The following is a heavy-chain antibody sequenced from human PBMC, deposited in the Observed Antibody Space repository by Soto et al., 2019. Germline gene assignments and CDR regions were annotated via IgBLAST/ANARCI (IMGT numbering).Heavy chain of an antibody. CDR1: GFTFSNYA. CDR3: TKNYYFDS. CDR2: INIVGGNT. J-gene: IGHJ4*02. Sequence: VQLLESGGGLVQPGGSLRLSCAASGFTFSNYAMRWVRQAPGKALEWVSSINIVGGNTNYADSVRGRFTMSRDDSKNTVFLQMNSLRAEDTAIYYCTKNYYFDSWGQGTLVTVSS. V-gene: IGHV3-23*01.